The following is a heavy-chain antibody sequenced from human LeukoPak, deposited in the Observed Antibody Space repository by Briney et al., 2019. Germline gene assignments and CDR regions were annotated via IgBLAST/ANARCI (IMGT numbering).Heavy chain of an antibody. J-gene: IGHJ4*02. CDR1: GFTVSDNY. D-gene: IGHD6-19*01. CDR2: ISGSGGST. Sequence: GGSLRLSCAASGFTVSDNYMTWVRQAPGKGLEWVSAISGSGGSTYYADSVKGRFTISRDNSKNTLYLQMNSLRAGDTAVYYCAKERTSIAVATYYFDYWGQGTLVTVSS. CDR3: AKERTSIAVATYYFDY. V-gene: IGHV3-23*01.